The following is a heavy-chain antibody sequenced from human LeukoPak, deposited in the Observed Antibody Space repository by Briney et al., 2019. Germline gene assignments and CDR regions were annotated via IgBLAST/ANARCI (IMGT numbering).Heavy chain of an antibody. CDR2: VSSDGGYK. Sequence: GGSLRLSCAASGFTFSSYSMHWVRQAPGQGLEWVALVSSDGGYKYYADSVKGRFTISRDNSKNTLFLQMNSLRAEDTSVYYCARGATVTTYYYYGMDVWGQGTTVTVSS. CDR3: ARGATVTTYYYYGMDV. J-gene: IGHJ6*02. D-gene: IGHD4-17*01. V-gene: IGHV3-30-3*01. CDR1: GFTFSSYS.